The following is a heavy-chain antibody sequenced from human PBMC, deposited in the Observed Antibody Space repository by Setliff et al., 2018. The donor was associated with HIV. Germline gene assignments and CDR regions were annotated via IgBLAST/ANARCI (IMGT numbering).Heavy chain of an antibody. CDR1: GFTFNSYA. V-gene: IGHV3-30*06. J-gene: IGHJ4*02. CDR2: TSYDGRNK. Sequence: GGSLRLSCAASGFTFNSYAMHWVRQAPGKGLEWVAVTSYDGRNKYYADSVKGRFTISRDNSKSTLYLQMTSLRPEDTAVYYCTPLHYWGQGTLVTVSS. CDR3: TPLHY. D-gene: IGHD2-15*01.